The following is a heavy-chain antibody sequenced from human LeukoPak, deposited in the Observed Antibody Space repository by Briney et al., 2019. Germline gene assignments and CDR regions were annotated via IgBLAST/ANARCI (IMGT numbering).Heavy chain of an antibody. D-gene: IGHD6-13*01. CDR3: AKGSLGSWYYFDY. J-gene: IGHJ4*02. V-gene: IGHV3-23*01. CDR1: GFTFGTSA. Sequence: PVGSLRLSCAASGFTFGTSAMSWVRQAPGKGPEWVSTFGRSGSDTYYSDSVKGRFTIFRDNSKNTLYLQMNSLRDEDTAVYYCAKGSLGSWYYFDYWGQGTLVTVSS. CDR2: FGRSGSDT.